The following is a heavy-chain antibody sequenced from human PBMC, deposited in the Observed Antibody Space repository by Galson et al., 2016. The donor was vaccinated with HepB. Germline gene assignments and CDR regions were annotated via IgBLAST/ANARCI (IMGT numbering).Heavy chain of an antibody. CDR2: ISYDGSHQ. CDR1: GFTFRIHG. Sequence: SLRLSCAASGFTFRIHGIHWVRQAPGKGLEWVAFISYDGSHQSYAGSVKGRFTISRDNSKNTLYLQMNSLRTEDTAVYYCARDRRYDYVWGSYPYSDYWGQGTLVTVSS. J-gene: IGHJ4*02. D-gene: IGHD3-16*02. CDR3: ARDRRYDYVWGSYPYSDY. V-gene: IGHV3-30*03.